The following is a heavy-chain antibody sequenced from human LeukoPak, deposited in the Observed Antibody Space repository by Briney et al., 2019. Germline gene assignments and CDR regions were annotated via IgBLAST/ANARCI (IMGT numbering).Heavy chain of an antibody. D-gene: IGHD2-2*01. CDR2: ISYDGSNK. V-gene: IGHV3-30*03. CDR3: AREGNCSSTSCYGDFDY. Sequence: PGGSLRLSCAASGFTFSSNGMHWVRQAPGKGLEWVAVISYDGSNKYYADSVKGRFTISRDISKNTLYLQMNSLRGEDTAVYYCAREGNCSSTSCYGDFDYWGQGTLVTVSS. J-gene: IGHJ4*02. CDR1: GFTFSSNG.